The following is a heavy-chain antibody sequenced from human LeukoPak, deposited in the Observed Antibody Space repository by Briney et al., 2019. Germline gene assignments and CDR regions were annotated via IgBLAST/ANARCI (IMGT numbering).Heavy chain of an antibody. CDR2: IYPGDSDT. J-gene: IGHJ4*02. CDR3: ARREGGYCANGVCYWNHFDL. D-gene: IGHD2-8*01. Sequence: TGESLKISCKGSGYTFTTSWIGWVRQMPGKGLEWMGIIYPGDSDTRYSPSFQGQVTFTADKSHTTAYLQWSSLKASDTAIYYCARREGGYCANGVCYWNHFDLWGQGTLVTVSS. CDR1: GYTFTTSW. V-gene: IGHV5-51*01.